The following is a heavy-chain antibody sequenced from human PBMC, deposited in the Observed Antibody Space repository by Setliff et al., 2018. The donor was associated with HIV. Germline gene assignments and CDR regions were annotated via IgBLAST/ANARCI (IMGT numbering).Heavy chain of an antibody. D-gene: IGHD3-10*01. CDR1: GFTFSDYG. CDR3: AKVFGTSPLVGYFDL. J-gene: IGHJ2*01. CDR2: ITNSGSDT. Sequence: GGSLRLSCAASGFTFSDYGFHWVRQAPGKGLEWVSVITNSGSDTYHADSVKGRFTISRDKSKNTVYLQMNSLRAEDTATYYCAKVFGTSPLVGYFDLWGRGTRVTVSS. V-gene: IGHV3-23*01.